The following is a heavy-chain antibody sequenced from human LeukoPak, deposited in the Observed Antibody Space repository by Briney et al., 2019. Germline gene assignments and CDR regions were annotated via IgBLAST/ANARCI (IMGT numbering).Heavy chain of an antibody. V-gene: IGHV1-18*01. CDR1: GYTFTSYG. J-gene: IGHJ6*03. CDR3: ARGSPMGAITAFYYYLDV. D-gene: IGHD3-10*01. CDR2: ISAYNGNS. Sequence: ASVKVSCKASGYTFTSYGISWVRQAPGQGLEWLGWISAYNGNSVHAQQFQGRVTMTTDTSTTTAFMELGSLRSDDTAVYFCARGSPMGAITAFYYYLDVWAKGPRSPSP.